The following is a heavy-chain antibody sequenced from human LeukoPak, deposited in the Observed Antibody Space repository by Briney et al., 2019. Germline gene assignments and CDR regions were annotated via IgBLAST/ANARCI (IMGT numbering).Heavy chain of an antibody. V-gene: IGHV4-34*01. CDR3: ARAPSWYPYNWFDP. CDR1: GGSFSGYY. J-gene: IGHJ5*02. CDR2: INHSGST. Sequence: SETPSLTCAVYGGSFSGYYWSWIRHPPGKGLEWIGEINHSGSTNYNPSLKSRVTISVDTSKNQFSLKLSSVTAADTAVYYCARAPSWYPYNWFDPWGQGTLVTVSS. D-gene: IGHD6-13*01.